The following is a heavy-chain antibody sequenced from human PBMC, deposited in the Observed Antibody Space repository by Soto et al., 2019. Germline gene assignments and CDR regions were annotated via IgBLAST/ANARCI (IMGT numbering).Heavy chain of an antibody. CDR1: GFTCDDYA. CDR2: INWNSGSI. D-gene: IGHD1-26*01. J-gene: IGHJ1*01. V-gene: IGHV3-9*01. Sequence: HPGGALRLSCAASGFTCDDYAIHWVRQVPGKGLEWVSGINWNSGSIGYGDSVKGRFAISRDNAKNSLHLQMNSLSAEDTAFYYCVKDESINWYSGHFRHWGQGTLVTVSS. CDR3: VKDESINWYSGHFRH.